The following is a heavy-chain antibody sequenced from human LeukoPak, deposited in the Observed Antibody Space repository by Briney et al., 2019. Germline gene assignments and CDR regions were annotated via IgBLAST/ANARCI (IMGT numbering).Heavy chain of an antibody. J-gene: IGHJ6*02. V-gene: IGHV4-4*02. CDR2: IYHNGNSGST. CDR1: GGSIINTYW. CDR3: ARNTFYCMDV. Sequence: PSGTLSLTCAVSGGSIINTYWWSWVRQPPGKGLEWIGEIYHNGNSGSTTYNPSLKSRATMSVDKSKNQFSLNLNSVTAADTAVYYCARNTFYCMDVWGQGTTVTVSS.